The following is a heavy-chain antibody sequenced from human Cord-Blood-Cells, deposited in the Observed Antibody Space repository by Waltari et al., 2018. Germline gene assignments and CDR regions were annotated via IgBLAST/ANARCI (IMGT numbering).Heavy chain of an antibody. CDR2: ISYDGSNK. CDR1: GFTFSSYA. Sequence: QVQLVESGGGVVQPGRSLRLSCAASGFTFSSYAMHWVRQAPGKGLEWVAVISYDGSNKYYADSGNGRFTISRDNSKNTLYLQMNSLRAEDTAVYYCARGAGGVRAFYYMDVWGKGTTVTVSS. J-gene: IGHJ6*03. V-gene: IGHV3-30-3*01. CDR3: ARGAGGVRAFYYMDV. D-gene: IGHD3-10*02.